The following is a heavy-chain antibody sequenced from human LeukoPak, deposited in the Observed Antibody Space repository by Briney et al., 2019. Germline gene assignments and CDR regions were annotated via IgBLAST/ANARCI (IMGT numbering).Heavy chain of an antibody. CDR3: ARPGRISSGSSFLY. CDR1: GFTFSSYS. J-gene: IGHJ4*02. Sequence: GGSLRLSCAASGFTFSSYSMNWVRQAPGKGLEWVSYISSSSSTIYYADSVKGRFTISRDNAKNSLYLQMNSLRDEDTAVYCCARPGRISSGSSFLYWGQGTLVTVSS. D-gene: IGHD1-26*01. CDR2: ISSSSSTI. V-gene: IGHV3-48*02.